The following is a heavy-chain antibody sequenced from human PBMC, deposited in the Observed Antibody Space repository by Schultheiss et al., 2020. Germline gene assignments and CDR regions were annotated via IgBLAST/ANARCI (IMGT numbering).Heavy chain of an antibody. Sequence: GGSLRLSCAASGFTFSSYGMHWVRQAPGKGLEWVAVIWYDGSNKYYADSVKGRFTISRDNSKNTLYLQMSSLRVEDTALYYCASDGDDYNKFDFWGQGALVTVSS. CDR2: IWYDGSNK. CDR1: GFTFSSYG. D-gene: IGHD4/OR15-4a*01. J-gene: IGHJ4*02. CDR3: ASDGDDYNKFDF. V-gene: IGHV3-33*01.